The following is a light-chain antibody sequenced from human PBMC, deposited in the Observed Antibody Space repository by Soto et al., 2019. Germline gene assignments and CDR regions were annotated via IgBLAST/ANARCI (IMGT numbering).Light chain of an antibody. Sequence: QSVLTQPPSASGTPGQRVTISCSGSSSNIGGNTVNWYQQLPGTAPKLLIHGNNQRPSGVPDRFSGSKSGTSASLAISGLQSEDEADYYCAAWDDSLNGPMFGGGTKLTVL. CDR2: GNN. CDR1: SSNIGGNT. CDR3: AAWDDSLNGPM. J-gene: IGLJ3*02. V-gene: IGLV1-44*01.